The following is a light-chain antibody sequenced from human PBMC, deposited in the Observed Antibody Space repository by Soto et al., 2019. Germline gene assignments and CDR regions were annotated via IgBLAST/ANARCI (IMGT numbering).Light chain of an antibody. J-gene: IGKJ2*01. V-gene: IGKV1-39*01. CDR3: QQGSSPPYT. Sequence: DIQVTQSPSSLSASVGDTVTISCRTSQTINTYLNWYQQQPGRAPKLLIFAASTLLSGVPSRFTGSGSGTDFTLPITGLQPEDFATYFCQQGSSPPYTFGPGTQL. CDR1: QTINTY. CDR2: AAS.